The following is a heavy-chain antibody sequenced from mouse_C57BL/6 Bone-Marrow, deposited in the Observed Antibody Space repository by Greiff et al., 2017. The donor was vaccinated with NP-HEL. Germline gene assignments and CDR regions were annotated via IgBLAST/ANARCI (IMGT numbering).Heavy chain of an antibody. CDR1: GYSFTGYY. CDR2: INPSTGGT. V-gene: IGHV1-42*01. J-gene: IGHJ1*03. Sequence: GQRQQFGPGRVKPGASVKISCKASGYSFTGYYMNWVKQSPEKSLEWIGEINPSTGGTTYNQKFKAKATLTVDQSSSTAYMQLKSLTSEDSAVYYCARDWDWYFDVWGTGTTVTVSS. CDR3: ARDWDWYFDV. D-gene: IGHD4-1*01.